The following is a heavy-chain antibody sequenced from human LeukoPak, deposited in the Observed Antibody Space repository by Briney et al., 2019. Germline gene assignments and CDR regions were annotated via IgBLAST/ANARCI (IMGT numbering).Heavy chain of an antibody. CDR3: ARERVTTGSAEFDP. CDR1: GGSISSSSYY. Sequence: SETLSLTCTVSGGSISSSSYYWGWIRQPPGKGLEWIGSIYYSGSTYYNPSLKSRVTISVDTSKNQFSLKLSSVTAADTAVYYCARERVTTGSAEFDPWGQGTLVTVSS. V-gene: IGHV4-39*07. CDR2: IYYSGST. J-gene: IGHJ5*02. D-gene: IGHD1-26*01.